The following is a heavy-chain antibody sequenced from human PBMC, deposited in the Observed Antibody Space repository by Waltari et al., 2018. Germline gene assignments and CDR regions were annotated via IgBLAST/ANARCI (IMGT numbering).Heavy chain of an antibody. CDR2: RSYDGSNK. D-gene: IGHD6-19*01. J-gene: IGHJ4*02. Sequence: QVQLVQSGGGVVQPGRSLRLSCAASGFTFSSYAMHWVRQAPGKGLEWVAVRSYDGSNKYYADSVKGRFTISRDNSKSTLFLQMSSLRADDTAVYYCARDLMAVGAITREGVDDWGQGSLVTVSS. CDR1: GFTFSSYA. CDR3: ARDLMAVGAITREGVDD. V-gene: IGHV3-30-3*01.